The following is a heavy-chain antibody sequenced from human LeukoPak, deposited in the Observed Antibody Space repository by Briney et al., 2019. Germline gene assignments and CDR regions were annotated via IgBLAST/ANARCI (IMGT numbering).Heavy chain of an antibody. J-gene: IGHJ6*03. CDR1: GFSLNTAGMC. Sequence: SGPALVKPTQTLTLTCTFSGFSLNTAGMCVGWIRQPPGKALEWLARIDWDDYEFYSTSLKTRLTISKDPSKNQVALTVTNVDPVDTATYFCARIRWTTVTTRRYYMDVWGEGTPVTVSS. V-gene: IGHV2-70*17. CDR2: IDWDDYE. CDR3: ARIRWTTVTTRRYYMDV. D-gene: IGHD4-17*01.